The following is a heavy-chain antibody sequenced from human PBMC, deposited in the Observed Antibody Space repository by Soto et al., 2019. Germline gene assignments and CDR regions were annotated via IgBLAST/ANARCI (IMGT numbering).Heavy chain of an antibody. Sequence: QVQLVQSGAEVKKPGSSVKVSCKASGGTFSNYAITWVRQAPGQGLEWMGGIIPIFGTTNYAQKFQGRVTITADDSTTPAYMELSSLRSEDTAVYYCAKDGGRDGYFGNWFDPWGQGTLVTVSS. CDR2: IIPIFGTT. CDR1: GGTFSNYA. D-gene: IGHD5-12*01. V-gene: IGHV1-69*12. CDR3: AKDGGRDGYFGNWFDP. J-gene: IGHJ5*02.